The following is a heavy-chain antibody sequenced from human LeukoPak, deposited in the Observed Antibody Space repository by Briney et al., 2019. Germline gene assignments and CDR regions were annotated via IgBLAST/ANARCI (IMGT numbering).Heavy chain of an antibody. CDR1: GGSFSGHY. CDR2: INHSGGT. Sequence: SETLSLTCAVYGGSFSGHYWTWIRQPPGKGLEWIGEINHSGGTNYNPSLKSRVTIAVDPSKNQFSLKVRSVTAADTAVYYCARVHQQLALYAFDFWGHGTPVTVS. J-gene: IGHJ3*01. V-gene: IGHV4-34*01. D-gene: IGHD6-13*01. CDR3: ARVHQQLALYAFDF.